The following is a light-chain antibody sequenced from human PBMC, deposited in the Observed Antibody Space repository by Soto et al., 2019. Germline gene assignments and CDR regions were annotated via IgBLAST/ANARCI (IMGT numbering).Light chain of an antibody. CDR1: QGISSY. CDR2: AAS. Sequence: DIQMTQSPSSLSASVGDRVTITCRASQGISSYLNWYQQKPGKAPNLLIYAASSLQSGVPSRFSGSGSGTDFTLTITSLQPEDFATYYCQQSYSSPPTLGQGTKVDI. J-gene: IGKJ1*01. CDR3: QQSYSSPPT. V-gene: IGKV1-39*01.